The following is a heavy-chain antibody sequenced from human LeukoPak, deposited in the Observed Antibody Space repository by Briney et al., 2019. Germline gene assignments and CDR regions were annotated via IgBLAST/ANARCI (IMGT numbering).Heavy chain of an antibody. CDR1: GFTFSSYS. J-gene: IGHJ6*03. Sequence: GGSLRLSCAASGFTFSSYSMNWVRQAPGKGLEWVSVIYSGGSTYYADSVKGRFTISRDNSKNTLYLQMNSLRAEDTAVYYCARVSVPQVYYYMDVWGKGTTVTVSS. CDR3: ARVSVPQVYYYMDV. CDR2: IYSGGST. V-gene: IGHV3-53*01. D-gene: IGHD6-6*01.